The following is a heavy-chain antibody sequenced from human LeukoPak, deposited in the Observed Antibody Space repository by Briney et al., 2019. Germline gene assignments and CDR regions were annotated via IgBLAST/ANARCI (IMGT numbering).Heavy chain of an antibody. D-gene: IGHD3-3*01. J-gene: IGHJ4*02. Sequence: SETLSLTCTVSGYSITSGFFWGWIRQPPGKGLEWIGSISHSGSTYYIPSLESRVTISLDKSKNQFSLKLSSVTAADTAVYYCARASYYDFWSGPQAWDYWGQGTLVTVSS. V-gene: IGHV4-38-2*02. CDR1: GYSITSGFF. CDR2: ISHSGST. CDR3: ARASYYDFWSGPQAWDY.